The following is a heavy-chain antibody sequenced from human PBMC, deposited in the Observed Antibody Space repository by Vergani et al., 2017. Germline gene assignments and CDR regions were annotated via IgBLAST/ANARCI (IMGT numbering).Heavy chain of an antibody. CDR3: ARDPLSGRHRKAFDI. J-gene: IGHJ3*02. V-gene: IGHV1-69*04. CDR1: GYTLTELS. Sequence: QVQLVQSGAEVKKPGASVKVSCKVSGYTLTELSMHWVRQAPGKGLEWMGRIIPILGIANYAQKFQGRVTITADKSTSTAYMELSSLRSEDTAVYYCARDPLSGRHRKAFDIWGQGTMVTVSS. D-gene: IGHD1-26*01. CDR2: IIPILGIA.